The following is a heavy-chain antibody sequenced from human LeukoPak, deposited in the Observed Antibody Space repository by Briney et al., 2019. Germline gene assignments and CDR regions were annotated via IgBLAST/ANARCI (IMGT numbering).Heavy chain of an antibody. J-gene: IGHJ6*02. V-gene: IGHV3-23*01. CDR3: AKDDFWSGSVGMDV. Sequence: GGSLRLSCAASGFTFSSYAMSWVRQAPGKGLEWVSAISGNGGSTYYADSVKGRFTISRDNSKNTLYLQMNSLRAEDTAVYYCAKDDFWSGSVGMDVWGQGTTVTVSS. CDR1: GFTFSSYA. D-gene: IGHD3-3*01. CDR2: ISGNGGST.